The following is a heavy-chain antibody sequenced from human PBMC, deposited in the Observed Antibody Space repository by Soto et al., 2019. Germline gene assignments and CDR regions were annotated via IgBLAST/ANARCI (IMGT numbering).Heavy chain of an antibody. Sequence: EVQLVESGGGLVQPGGSLRLSCAASGFTFGNYWMTWVRQAPGKGLECVGNIKPDGSERYYVDSVKGRFTISRDNAKNSLYLHMNSLRAADTAVYYCATDLNWEQYWGQGTLVTVSS. CDR1: GFTFGNYW. CDR2: IKPDGSER. D-gene: IGHD7-27*01. V-gene: IGHV3-7*04. CDR3: ATDLNWEQY. J-gene: IGHJ4*02.